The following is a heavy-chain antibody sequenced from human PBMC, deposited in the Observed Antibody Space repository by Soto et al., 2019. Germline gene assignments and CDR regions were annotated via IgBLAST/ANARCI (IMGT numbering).Heavy chain of an antibody. CDR3: AKDLFSSGWYVPFDQ. CDR2: ISAYNYNT. V-gene: IGHV1-18*01. Sequence: ASVKVSCKASGYTFHNYGVSWVRQAPGQGLEWMGRISAYNYNTHYAQNFEGRVTMTTDTSTSTAYMELRSLRSDDTAIYYCAKDLFSSGWYVPFDQWGPGTLVTVSS. J-gene: IGHJ4*02. D-gene: IGHD6-19*01. CDR1: GYTFHNYG.